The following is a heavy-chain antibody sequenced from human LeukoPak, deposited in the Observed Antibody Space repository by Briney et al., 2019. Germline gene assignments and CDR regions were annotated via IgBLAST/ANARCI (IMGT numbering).Heavy chain of an antibody. CDR3: ARQGRNTKAHCFDY. V-gene: IGHV4-34*01. CDR2: IHHTGST. Sequence: GSLRLSCAASGFTVSSNYMSWVRQAPGKGLEWIGEIHHTGSTNYNPSLKSRVTISIDTSKNQVSLKLRSVTAADTAVYYCARQGRNTKAHCFDYWGQGTLVTVSS. CDR1: GFTVSSNY. J-gene: IGHJ4*02. D-gene: IGHD2-8*01.